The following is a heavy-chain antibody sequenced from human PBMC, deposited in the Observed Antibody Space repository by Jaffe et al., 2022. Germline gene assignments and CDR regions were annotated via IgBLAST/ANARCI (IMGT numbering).Heavy chain of an antibody. Sequence: QLQLQESGSGLVKPSQTLSLTCAVSGGSISSGGYSWSWIRQPPGKGLEWIGYIYHSGSTYYNPSLKSRVTISVDRSKNQFSLKLSSVTAADTAVYYCARAHHYRGYSSSWYVKQKDNWFDPWGQGTLVTVSS. CDR2: IYHSGST. CDR3: ARAHHYRGYSSSWYVKQKDNWFDP. V-gene: IGHV4-30-2*01. D-gene: IGHD6-13*01. J-gene: IGHJ5*02. CDR1: GGSISSGGYS.